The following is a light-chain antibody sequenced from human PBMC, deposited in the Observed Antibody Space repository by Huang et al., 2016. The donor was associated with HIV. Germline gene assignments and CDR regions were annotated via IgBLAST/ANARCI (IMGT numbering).Light chain of an antibody. CDR3: QQYNNWPPIT. CDR2: GAS. CDR1: QSVSSN. V-gene: IGKV3-15*01. Sequence: EIVMTQSPATLSVSPGERATLTCRASQSVSSNLAWYQQKPGQPPRLLMYGASTRATGIPGRFSGSGSGSEFTLTISSLQSEDSAVYYCQQYNNWPPITFGQGTRLEIK. J-gene: IGKJ5*01.